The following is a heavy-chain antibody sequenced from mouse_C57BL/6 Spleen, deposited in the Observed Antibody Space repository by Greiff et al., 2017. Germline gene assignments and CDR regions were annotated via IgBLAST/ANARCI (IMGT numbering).Heavy chain of an antibody. Sequence: EVQLVESGGGLVQSGRSLRLSCATSGFTFSDFYMEWVRQAPGKGLEWIAASRNKANDYTTEYSASVKGRFIVSRDTSHSILYLQMNALRAEDTAMYYIARYAGAAYDDYGHCYSDVWGTGTTVTVSS. CDR2: SRNKANDYTT. D-gene: IGHD2-13*01. CDR1: GFTFSDFY. CDR3: ARYAGAAYDDYGHCYSDV. J-gene: IGHJ1*03. V-gene: IGHV7-1*01.